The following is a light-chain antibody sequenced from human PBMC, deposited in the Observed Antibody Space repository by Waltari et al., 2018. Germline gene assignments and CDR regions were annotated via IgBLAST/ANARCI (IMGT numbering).Light chain of an antibody. CDR3: QQYNSWLRT. J-gene: IGKJ1*01. V-gene: IGKV3-15*01. Sequence: EIVMTQSPATLSVSPGERVTLSCRASQRIARNLAWYQQKRGQPPRLLISAASSRAAGIPDRFSASGSETDFSLTISGLQSEDFAIYYCQQYNSWLRTFGQGTKVEIK. CDR2: AAS. CDR1: QRIARN.